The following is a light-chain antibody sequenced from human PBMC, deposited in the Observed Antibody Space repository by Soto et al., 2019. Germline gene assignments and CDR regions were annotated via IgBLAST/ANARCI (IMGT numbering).Light chain of an antibody. J-gene: IGKJ2*01. Sequence: DIQMTQSPSSLSASVGGRVTITCRPSQNITTFLNWYQQKPGKAPNLLIYASSSLQSGVPSRFSGSGSGTDFTLTISSLQPEDFAAYFCQQSYRSPYTFGQGTKVDIK. CDR1: QNITTF. CDR3: QQSYRSPYT. V-gene: IGKV1-39*01. CDR2: ASS.